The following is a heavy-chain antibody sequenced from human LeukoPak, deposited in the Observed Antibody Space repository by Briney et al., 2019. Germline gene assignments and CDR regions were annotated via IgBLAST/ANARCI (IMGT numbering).Heavy chain of an antibody. CDR2: IYYSGST. Sequence: PSETLSLTCTVSGGSISSSSYYWGWIRQPPGKGLEWIGSIYYSGSTYYNPSLKSRVTISVDTSKNQFSLKLSSVTAADTAVYYCARDELRGDYYFDYWGQGTLVTVSS. V-gene: IGHV4-39*07. CDR1: GGSISSSSYY. J-gene: IGHJ4*02. D-gene: IGHD1-26*01. CDR3: ARDELRGDYYFDY.